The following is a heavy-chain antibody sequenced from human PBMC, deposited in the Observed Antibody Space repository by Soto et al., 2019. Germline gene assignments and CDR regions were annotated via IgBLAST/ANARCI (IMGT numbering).Heavy chain of an antibody. CDR1: GGTFISYA. CDR2: TIPIFSTT. D-gene: IGHD3-3*01. V-gene: IGHV1-69*01. Sequence: QVQLVQSGAEVRKPGSSVTVSCKAFGGTFISYAFSWVRQAPGQGLEWMGGTIPIFSTTHYAQNFQGRVTITADGSTSTAYMELSSLRSEDTAVYYCESGVWRGYSEYYYCMDVWGLGTTVTVSS. J-gene: IGHJ6*02. CDR3: ESGVWRGYSEYYYCMDV.